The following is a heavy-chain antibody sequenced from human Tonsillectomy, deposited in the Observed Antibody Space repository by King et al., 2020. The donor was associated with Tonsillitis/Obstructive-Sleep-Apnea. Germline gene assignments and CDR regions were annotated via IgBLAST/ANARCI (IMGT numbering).Heavy chain of an antibody. D-gene: IGHD2/OR15-2a*01. CDR1: GFSLSSSGMC. Sequence: TLKESGPALVKPTQTLTLTCTFSGFSLSSSGMCVNWIRQPPGKALEWLARIDWDDDKYYSTSLKTRLTISKDTSKNQVVLTMTNMDPVDTATYYCARIISTSCLGDYWGQGTLVTVSS. CDR3: ARIISTSCLGDY. J-gene: IGHJ4*02. V-gene: IGHV2-70*11. CDR2: IDWDDDK.